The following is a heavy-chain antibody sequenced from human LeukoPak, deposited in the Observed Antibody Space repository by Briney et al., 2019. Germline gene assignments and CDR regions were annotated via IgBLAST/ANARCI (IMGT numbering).Heavy chain of an antibody. CDR2: IYPGDSIT. CDR1: GYSFTTYW. Sequence: GESLKISCKGSGYSFTTYWIGWVRQMPGKGLEWMGIIYPGDSITRYSPSFQGQVTISADKSITTAYLQWSSLKASDTAMYYCARPRLHDYGDLGYWGQGTLVTVSS. CDR3: ARPRLHDYGDLGY. D-gene: IGHD4-17*01. J-gene: IGHJ4*02. V-gene: IGHV5-51*01.